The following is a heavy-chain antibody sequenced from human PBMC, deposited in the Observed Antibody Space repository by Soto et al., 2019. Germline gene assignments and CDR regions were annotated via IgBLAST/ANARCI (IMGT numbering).Heavy chain of an antibody. J-gene: IGHJ6*02. CDR3: ARDYDIVGPPAYYYGMDV. D-gene: IGHD1-26*01. CDR1: GFTFSSYA. CDR2: ISYDGSNK. Sequence: PGGSLRLSCAASGFTFSSYAMHWVRQAPGKGLEWVAVISYDGSNKYYADSVKGRFTIYRDNSKNTLYLQMNSLRAEDTAVYYCARDYDIVGPPAYYYGMDVWGQGTTVTVSS. V-gene: IGHV3-30-3*01.